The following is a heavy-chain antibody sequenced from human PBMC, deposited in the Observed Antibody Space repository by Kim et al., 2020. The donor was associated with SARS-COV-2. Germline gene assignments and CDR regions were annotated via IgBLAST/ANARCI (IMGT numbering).Heavy chain of an antibody. CDR1: GGSFSGYY. D-gene: IGHD3-22*01. CDR3: ARGRRITMIVVVIKSFDY. J-gene: IGHJ4*02. V-gene: IGHV4-34*01. Sequence: SETLSLTCAVYGGSFSGYYWSWIRQPPGKGLEWIGEINHSGSTNYNPSLKSRVTISVDTSKNQFSLKLSSVTAADTAVYYCARGRRITMIVVVIKSFDYWGQGTLVTVSS. CDR2: INHSGST.